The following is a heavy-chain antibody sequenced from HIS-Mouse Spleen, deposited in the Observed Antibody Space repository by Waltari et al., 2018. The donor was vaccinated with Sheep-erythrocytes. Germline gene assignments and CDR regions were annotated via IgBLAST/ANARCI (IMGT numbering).Heavy chain of an antibody. V-gene: IGHV4-39*01. J-gene: IGHJ4*01. D-gene: IGHD3-22*01. CDR2: YYYSGST. CDR3: ARLYYYDSSGYYFDY. Sequence: QLQLQESGPGLVKPSETLSLTCTVSGGSISSSSYYWGWIRQPPGKGLEWIGSYYYSGSTYNNPSLKSRVTISVDTSKNQFSLKLSSVTAADTAVYYCARLYYYDSSGYYFDYWGQEPWSPSPQ. CDR1: GGSISSSSYY.